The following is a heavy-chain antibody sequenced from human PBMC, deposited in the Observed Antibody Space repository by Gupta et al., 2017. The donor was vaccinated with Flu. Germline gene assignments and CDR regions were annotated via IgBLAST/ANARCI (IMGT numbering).Heavy chain of an antibody. CDR2: IWYDGSNK. V-gene: IGHV3-33*01. D-gene: IGHD6-13*01. CDR1: GFTFSSYG. J-gene: IGHJ4*02. Sequence: QVQLVESGGGVVQPGRSLRLSCAASGFTFSSYGMHWVRQAPGKGLEWVAVIWYDGSNKYYADAGKGRFTIARENSKNTLYLQMKRMRAEXTAVYYWAXEKGRYRSSWEGYGGQGTMVTVSS. CDR3: AXEKGRYRSSWEGY.